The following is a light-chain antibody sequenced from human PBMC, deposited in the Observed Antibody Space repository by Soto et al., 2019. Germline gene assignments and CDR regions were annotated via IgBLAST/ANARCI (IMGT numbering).Light chain of an antibody. CDR3: QQYNSWPLIT. J-gene: IGKJ5*01. CDR1: QTVSRH. Sequence: EIVMTQSPVTLSVSPGERATLSCRASQTVSRHLAWYQQKPGQAPRLLIFGAPTRATGIPDRFSGSGSGTDFTLPISFLQSEDFAVYYCQQYNSWPLITFGPGTRLEI. V-gene: IGKV3-15*01. CDR2: GAP.